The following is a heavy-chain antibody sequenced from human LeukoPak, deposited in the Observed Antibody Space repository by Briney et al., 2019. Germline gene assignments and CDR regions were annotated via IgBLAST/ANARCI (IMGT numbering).Heavy chain of an antibody. CDR2: ISDRGDKI. J-gene: IGHJ4*02. CDR1: GFTFSNYA. CDR3: AKDWSCDS. Sequence: AGSLRLSCAASGFTFSNYAITWVRKAQGKGLELVSVISDRGDKIHYADFVKGRFTISRDNSMNTLYLQMSGQTAEDTAIYYCAKDWSCDSWGQGTLVTVSS. D-gene: IGHD3-10*01. V-gene: IGHV3-23*01.